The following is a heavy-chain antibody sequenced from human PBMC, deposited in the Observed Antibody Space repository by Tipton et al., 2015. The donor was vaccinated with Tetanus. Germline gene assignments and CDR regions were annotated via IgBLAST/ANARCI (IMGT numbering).Heavy chain of an antibody. V-gene: IGHV4-31*03. CDR3: VKFEYRTSFAS. D-gene: IGHD6-6*01. CDR1: GDSISSGGPY. J-gene: IGHJ4*02. Sequence: TLSLTCTVSGDSISSGGPYWSWIRQFPGKGLEWMGYIHHTGSTYYNPSPKTRITLSVDTSKNQFSLKLTSVTAGDTAVYFCVKFEYRTSFASWGQGALVTVSS. CDR2: IHHTGST.